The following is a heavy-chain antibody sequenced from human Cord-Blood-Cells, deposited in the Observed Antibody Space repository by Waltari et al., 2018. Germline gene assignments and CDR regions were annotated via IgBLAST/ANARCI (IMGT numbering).Heavy chain of an antibody. CDR2: IIPILGIA. J-gene: IGHJ6*03. D-gene: IGHD3-3*01. V-gene: IGHV1-69*09. CDR1: GGTFSSYA. Sequence: QVQLVQSGAEVKKPGSSVKVSCKASGGTFSSYAISWVRQAPGQGLEWMGRIIPILGIANYAQRFQGRVTITADKSTSTAYMELSSLRSEDTAVYYCARDSPEYDFWSGYYRYYYYMDVWGKGTTVTVSS. CDR3: ARDSPEYDFWSGYYRYYYYMDV.